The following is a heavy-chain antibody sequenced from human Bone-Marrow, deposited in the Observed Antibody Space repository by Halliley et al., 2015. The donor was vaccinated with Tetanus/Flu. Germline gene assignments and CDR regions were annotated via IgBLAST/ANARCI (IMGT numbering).Heavy chain of an antibody. CDR2: SFFSGTT. V-gene: IGHV4-30-4*01. Sequence: KGLEWIGYSFFSGTTYYNPSLESRLAISLDTSKNQFSLKLSSVTAADTGVYYCASMTAMTSFEYWGQGTLITVSS. CDR3: ASMTAMTSFEY. D-gene: IGHD4-17*01. J-gene: IGHJ4*02.